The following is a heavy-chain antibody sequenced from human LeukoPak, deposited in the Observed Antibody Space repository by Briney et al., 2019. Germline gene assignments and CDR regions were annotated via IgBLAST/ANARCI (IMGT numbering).Heavy chain of an antibody. J-gene: IGHJ4*02. Sequence: GGSLRLSCAASGFTFSSYAMHWVRQAPGKGLEWVAVISYDGSNKYYADSVKGRFTISRDNSKNTLYLQMNSLRAEDTAVYYCARDQGVLSYFDYWGQGTLVTVSS. CDR2: ISYDGSNK. CDR3: ARDQGVLSYFDY. CDR1: GFTFSSYA. D-gene: IGHD3-16*01. V-gene: IGHV3-30-3*01.